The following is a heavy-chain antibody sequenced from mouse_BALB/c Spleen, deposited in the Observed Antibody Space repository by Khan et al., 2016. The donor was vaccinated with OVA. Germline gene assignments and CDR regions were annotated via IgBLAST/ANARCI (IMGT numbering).Heavy chain of an antibody. CDR3: ASSPYGNFAC. Sequence: EVELVASGGGLVKPVGSLKLSCAASGFTFSTYAMSWVRQTPEKRLDCVATISSDGDYTYYPDNVTGRFTISRDNAKNTLYLQMSSLRSENTAMYYCASSPYGNFACLGQGTLVTVSA. V-gene: IGHV5-9-3*01. CDR1: GFTFSTYA. CDR2: ISSDGDYT. J-gene: IGHJ3*01. D-gene: IGHD2-1*01.